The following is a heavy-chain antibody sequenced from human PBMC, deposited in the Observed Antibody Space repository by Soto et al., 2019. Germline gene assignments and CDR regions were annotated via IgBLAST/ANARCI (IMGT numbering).Heavy chain of an antibody. Sequence: QVQLVESGGGVVQPGRSLRLSCAASGFTFSSYGMHWVRQAPGKGLEWVAVIWYDGSNKYYADSVKGRFTISRDNSKNTLYLQMNSLRAEDTAVYYCARCVGRGKIPTAQLGYWGQGTLVTVSA. D-gene: IGHD4-17*01. CDR2: IWYDGSNK. CDR3: ARCVGRGKIPTAQLGY. CDR1: GFTFSSYG. V-gene: IGHV3-33*01. J-gene: IGHJ4*02.